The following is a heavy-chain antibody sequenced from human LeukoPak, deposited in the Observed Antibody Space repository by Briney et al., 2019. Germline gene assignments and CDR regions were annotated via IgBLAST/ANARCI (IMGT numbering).Heavy chain of an antibody. CDR1: GFTLTNYG. J-gene: IGHJ4*02. V-gene: IGHV3-33*02. CDR2: LSHDGNFI. D-gene: IGHD2-21*01. CDR3: ARDVDLYLDF. Sequence: GGSLRLSCGVSGFTLTNYGMHWVRQAPGKGLEWVAVLSHDGNFIDYVASVKGRFTISRDTSTNTLFLQMSSLRAEDTAVYYCARDVDLYLDFWGQGTLATVSS.